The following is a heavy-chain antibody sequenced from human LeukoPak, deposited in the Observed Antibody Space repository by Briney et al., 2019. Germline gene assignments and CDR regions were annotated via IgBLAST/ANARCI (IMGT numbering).Heavy chain of an antibody. CDR2: ISSSSSTI. Sequence: GGSLRLSFAASGFTFSSYSMNWVRQAPGKGLEWVSYISSSSSTIYYADSVKGRFTISRDNAKNSLYLQMNSLRVEDTAVYYCARFHSSRSWELYWGQGTLVTVSS. D-gene: IGHD6-13*01. CDR1: GFTFSSYS. J-gene: IGHJ4*02. CDR3: ARFHSSRSWELY. V-gene: IGHV3-48*04.